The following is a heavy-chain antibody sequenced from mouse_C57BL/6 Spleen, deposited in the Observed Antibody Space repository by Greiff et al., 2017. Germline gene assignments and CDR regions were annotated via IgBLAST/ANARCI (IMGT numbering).Heavy chain of an antibody. Sequence: EVQLQQSGAELVKPGASVKLSCTASGFNIKDYYMHWVKQRTEQGLEWIGRIDPEDGETKYAPKFQGKATITADTSSNTAYLQLSSLTSEDTAVYYCASGGPITTVVAKGSWFAYWGQGTLVTVSA. CDR2: IDPEDGET. V-gene: IGHV14-2*01. D-gene: IGHD1-1*01. CDR3: ASGGPITTVVAKGSWFAY. J-gene: IGHJ3*01. CDR1: GFNIKDYY.